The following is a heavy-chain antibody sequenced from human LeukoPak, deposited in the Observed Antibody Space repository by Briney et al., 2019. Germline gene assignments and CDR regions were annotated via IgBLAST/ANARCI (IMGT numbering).Heavy chain of an antibody. D-gene: IGHD2-15*01. V-gene: IGHV5-51*01. CDR2: IYPGDSNT. CDR3: ARRYCSGGSCYYFDY. CDR1: GYSFTTNW. Sequence: GESLKISCKGSGYSFTTNWIGWVRQMPGKGLEWMGIIYPGDSNTKYSPSFQGQVTISADRSISTAYLQWSGLKASDTAMYYCARRYCSGGSCYYFDYWGQGTLVTVSS. J-gene: IGHJ4*02.